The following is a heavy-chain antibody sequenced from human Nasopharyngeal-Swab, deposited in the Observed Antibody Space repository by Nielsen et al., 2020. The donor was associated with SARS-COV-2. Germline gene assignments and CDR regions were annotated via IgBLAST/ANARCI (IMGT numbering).Heavy chain of an antibody. CDR2: ISYDGSNK. J-gene: IGHJ4*02. Sequence: WIRQPPGKGLEWVAVISYDGSNKYYADSVKGRFTISRDTSKNTLYLQMNSLRAEDTAIYYCARAHSGSYLSCLDYWGQGTLVTVSS. D-gene: IGHD1-26*01. CDR3: ARAHSGSYLSCLDY. V-gene: IGHV3-30*03.